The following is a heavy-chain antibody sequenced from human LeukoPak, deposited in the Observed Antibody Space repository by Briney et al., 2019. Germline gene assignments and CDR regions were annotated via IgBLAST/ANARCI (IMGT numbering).Heavy chain of an antibody. Sequence: SETLSLTCTVSGVSISSTSHYWGWIRQPPGKGLEWIGSGYDSGSTYYNPSLKSRVTISVDTSKNRFSLNLSSVTAADTAVYYCARQPTGSGSYYSGYYFDYWGQGTLVTVSS. V-gene: IGHV4-39*01. CDR2: GYDSGST. D-gene: IGHD3-10*01. J-gene: IGHJ4*02. CDR3: ARQPTGSGSYYSGYYFDY. CDR1: GVSISSTSHY.